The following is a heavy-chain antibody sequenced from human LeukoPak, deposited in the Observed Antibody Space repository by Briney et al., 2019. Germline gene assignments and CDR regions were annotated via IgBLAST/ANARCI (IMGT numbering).Heavy chain of an antibody. V-gene: IGHV5-51*01. CDR2: IYFGDSHT. CDR3: ATSAGSSSSWEFDY. Sequence: GESLKISCKGSGNRFTSYWIGWMRQMPGKGLEWMGIIYFGDSHTRYSPSFQGQVTISADKSISTAYLQWSSLKASDTAIYYCATSAGSSSSWEFDYWGQGTLVTVSS. D-gene: IGHD6-13*01. J-gene: IGHJ4*02. CDR1: GNRFTSYW.